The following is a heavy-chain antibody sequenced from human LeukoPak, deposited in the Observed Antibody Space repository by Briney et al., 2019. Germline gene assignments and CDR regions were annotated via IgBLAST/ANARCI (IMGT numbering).Heavy chain of an antibody. Sequence: ASVKVSCKASGYTFTSYDINWVRQATGQGLEWMGWMNPNSGNTGHAQKFQGRVTMTRNTSISTAYMELSSLRSEDTAVYYCARDRYYYDSSGYYFQSSYYYYMDVWGKGTTVTVSS. J-gene: IGHJ6*03. CDR3: ARDRYYYDSSGYYFQSSYYYYMDV. V-gene: IGHV1-8*01. CDR2: MNPNSGNT. D-gene: IGHD3-22*01. CDR1: GYTFTSYD.